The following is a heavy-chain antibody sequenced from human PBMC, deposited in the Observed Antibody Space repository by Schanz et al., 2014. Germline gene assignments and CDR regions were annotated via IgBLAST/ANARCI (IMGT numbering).Heavy chain of an antibody. D-gene: IGHD6-19*01. V-gene: IGHV4-59*08. CDR3: ARNKYTSGWYYFDY. CDR2: FYNPGST. Sequence: QVQLQESGPGLVKPSETLSLTCTVSGDSVNSNYWNWIRQSPGRGLEWIGHFYNPGSTNYNPSLKSRPTISIATSPNQVSLKLTSVTAADTAVYFCARNKYTSGWYYFDYWGQGVLVTVSS. J-gene: IGHJ4*02. CDR1: GDSVNSNY.